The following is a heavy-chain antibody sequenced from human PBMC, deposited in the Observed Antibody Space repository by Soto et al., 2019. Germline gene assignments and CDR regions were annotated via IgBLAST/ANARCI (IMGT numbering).Heavy chain of an antibody. J-gene: IGHJ3*02. Sequence: PGRSLRLSCAASGFTFDDYAMHWVRQAPGKGLEWVSGISWNSGSIGYADSVKGRFTISRDNAKNSLYLQMNSLRAEDTALYYCATVAGTRPDDALDIWGQGTMVTVSS. D-gene: IGHD2-15*01. CDR2: ISWNSGSI. V-gene: IGHV3-9*01. CDR1: GFTFDDYA. CDR3: ATVAGTRPDDALDI.